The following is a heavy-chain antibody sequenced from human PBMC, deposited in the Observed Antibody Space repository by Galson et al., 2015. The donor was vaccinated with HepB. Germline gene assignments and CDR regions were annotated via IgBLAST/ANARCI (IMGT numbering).Heavy chain of an antibody. J-gene: IGHJ6*03. Sequence: SVKVSCKASGYTFTGYYMHWVRQAPGQGLEWVGRINPNSGGTNYAQKFQGRVTMTRDTSISTAYMELSRLRSDDTAVYYCAREDRDDIPQYYMDVWGKGTTVTVSS. CDR1: GYTFTGYY. V-gene: IGHV1-2*06. CDR3: AREDRDDIPQYYMDV. D-gene: IGHD3-9*01. CDR2: INPNSGGT.